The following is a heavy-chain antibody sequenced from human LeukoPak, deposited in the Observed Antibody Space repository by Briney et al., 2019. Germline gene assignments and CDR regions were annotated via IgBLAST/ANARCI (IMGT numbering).Heavy chain of an antibody. J-gene: IGHJ3*02. D-gene: IGHD6-13*01. Sequence: ASVKVSCKASGYTFMSYGISWVRQAPGQGLEWMGWISGYDGNTNYAQKLQGRVAMTRDTSTNTAYMDLRSLRSDDTAVYYCARAGSSSWYLSAFDIWGQGTMVTVSS. CDR1: GYTFMSYG. CDR2: ISGYDGNT. V-gene: IGHV1-18*01. CDR3: ARAGSSSWYLSAFDI.